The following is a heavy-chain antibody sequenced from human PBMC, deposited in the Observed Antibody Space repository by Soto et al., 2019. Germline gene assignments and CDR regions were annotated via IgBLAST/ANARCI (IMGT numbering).Heavy chain of an antibody. CDR1: GFTFSSYG. D-gene: IGHD3-10*01. V-gene: IGHV3-30*18. Sequence: GGSLRLSCAASGFTFSSYGMHWVRQAPGKGLEWVAVISYDGSNKYYADSVKGRFTISRDNSKNTLYLQMNSLRAEDTAVYYCAKAGGLYGSGSLINYYYYYMDVWGKGTTVTVSS. J-gene: IGHJ6*03. CDR3: AKAGGLYGSGSLINYYYYYMDV. CDR2: ISYDGSNK.